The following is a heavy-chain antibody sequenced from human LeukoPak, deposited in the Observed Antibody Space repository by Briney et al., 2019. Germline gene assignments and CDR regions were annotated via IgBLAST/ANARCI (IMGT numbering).Heavy chain of an antibody. D-gene: IGHD3-9*01. CDR1: GYTFTSYY. V-gene: IGHV1-46*01. Sequence: ASVKVSCKASGYTFTSYYMHWVRQAPGQGLEWMGIINPSGGSTSYAQKFQGRVTMTRDTSTSTVYMELSSLRSEDTAVYYCARDQPYYDILTGYLRYWGQGTLVTVSS. J-gene: IGHJ4*02. CDR2: INPSGGST. CDR3: ARDQPYYDILTGYLRY.